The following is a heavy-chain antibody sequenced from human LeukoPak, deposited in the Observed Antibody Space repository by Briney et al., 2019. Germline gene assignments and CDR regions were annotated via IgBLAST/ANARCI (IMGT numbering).Heavy chain of an antibody. J-gene: IGHJ4*02. D-gene: IGHD5-18*01. CDR2: IYYSGST. V-gene: IGHV4-39*07. Sequence: SETLSLTCTVSGGSISSSSYYWVWIRQPPGKGLEWIGSIYYSGSTYYNPSLKSRVTISVDTSKNQFSLKVTSVTAADTAVYYCARFGYSYGSVFDYWGQGTLVTVSS. CDR1: GGSISSSSYY. CDR3: ARFGYSYGSVFDY.